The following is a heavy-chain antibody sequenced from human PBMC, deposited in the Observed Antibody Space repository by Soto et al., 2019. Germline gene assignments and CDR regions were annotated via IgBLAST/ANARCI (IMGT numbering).Heavy chain of an antibody. CDR2: ISSSSSTI. CDR1: GFTFSSYS. CDR3: AKGRYSGYDFSLYYYGMDV. J-gene: IGHJ6*02. Sequence: GGSLRLSCAASGFTFSSYSMNWVRQAPGKGLEWVSYISSSSSTIYYADSVKGRFTISRDNAKNSLYLQMNSLRAEDTAVYYCAKGRYSGYDFSLYYYGMDVWGQRTTVTVSS. V-gene: IGHV3-48*01. D-gene: IGHD5-12*01.